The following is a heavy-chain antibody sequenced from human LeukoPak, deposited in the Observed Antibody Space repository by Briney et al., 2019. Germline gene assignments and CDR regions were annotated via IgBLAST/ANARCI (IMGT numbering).Heavy chain of an antibody. CDR2: INAGNGNT. CDR1: GYTFTSYG. Sequence: ASVKVSCKASGYTFTSYGMHWVRQAPGQRLEWMGWINAGNGNTKYSQKFQGRVTITRDTSASTAYMELSSLRSEDTAVYYCARSTGLRHYDILTGYPPVGMDVWGQGTTVTVSS. J-gene: IGHJ6*02. CDR3: ARSTGLRHYDILTGYPPVGMDV. V-gene: IGHV1-3*01. D-gene: IGHD3-9*01.